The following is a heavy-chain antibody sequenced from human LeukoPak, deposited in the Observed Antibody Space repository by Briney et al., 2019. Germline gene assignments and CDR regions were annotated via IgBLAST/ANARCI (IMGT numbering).Heavy chain of an antibody. CDR3: ARRAYYDSSGYYPASGYFDL. J-gene: IGHJ2*01. D-gene: IGHD3-22*01. CDR2: VYCNGIS. CDR1: GGSIFSYD. V-gene: IGHV4-59*08. Sequence: PSETLSLTCTVSGGSIFSYDFSWIRQPPGKGLEWIGCVYCNGISSYNPSLRGRGTISIATSKNQFSLRLRSVTAADTAIYYCARRAYYDSSGYYPASGYFDLWGRGTLVTVSS.